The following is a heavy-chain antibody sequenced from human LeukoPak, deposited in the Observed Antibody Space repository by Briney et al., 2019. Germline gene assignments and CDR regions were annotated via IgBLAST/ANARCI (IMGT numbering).Heavy chain of an antibody. J-gene: IGHJ4*02. CDR1: GFTFSSYG. D-gene: IGHD3-3*01. CDR2: IRYDGSNK. Sequence: GGSLRLSCAASGFTFSSYGMHWVRQAPGKGLEWVAFIRYDGSNKYYADSVKGRFTISRDNAENSLFLQMNRLRVEDTAVYYCTRDFGRSSYYFDFWGQGTLVTVSS. V-gene: IGHV3-30*02. CDR3: TRDFGRSSYYFDF.